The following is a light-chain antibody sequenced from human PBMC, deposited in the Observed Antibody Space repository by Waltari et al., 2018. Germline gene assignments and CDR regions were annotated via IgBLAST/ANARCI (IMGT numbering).Light chain of an antibody. J-gene: IGLJ1*01. CDR1: QIGSKT. CDR3: QVWDSGSNHYV. CDR2: DDG. V-gene: IGLV3-21*02. Sequence: SYELTQPPSVSVAPGQTARITCYGDQIGSKTGHWYQHKPGQAPVLVVYDDGDRPSGIPERFSGSNSGNTAALTISRVDAGDEAEYYCQVWDSGSNHYVFGTVTKVTVL.